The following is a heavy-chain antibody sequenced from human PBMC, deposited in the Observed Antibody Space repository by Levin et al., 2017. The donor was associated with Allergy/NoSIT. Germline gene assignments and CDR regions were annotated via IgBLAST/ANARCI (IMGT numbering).Heavy chain of an antibody. CDR2: INEDGNDK. CDR1: GITFNNYF. CDR3: ARDVSYIYNSVGYDRLDY. V-gene: IGHV3-7*01. D-gene: IGHD6-19*01. J-gene: IGHJ4*02. Sequence: LSGWSLRLSCAASGITFNNYFMTWIRQAPGKGLAWVANINEDGNDKKYVDSVKGRFTISRDNAKNSLYLQMNSLRAEDAGLYYCARDVSYIYNSVGYDRLDYWGQGILVTVSS.